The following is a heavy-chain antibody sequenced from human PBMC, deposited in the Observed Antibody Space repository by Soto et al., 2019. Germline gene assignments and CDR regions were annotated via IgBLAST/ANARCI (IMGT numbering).Heavy chain of an antibody. CDR2: IIPIFGTA. V-gene: IGHV1-69*01. Sequence: QVQLVQSGAEVKKPGSSVKVSCKSSGGTFSSYASSWVRQAPGQGLEWLGGIIPIFGTANYAQKFQGRVTITADDSTSTAYMALSSLRSEDTAVYYCARAVRAYGDYVGLDLGYWGQGTLVTVSS. J-gene: IGHJ4*02. CDR1: GGTFSSYA. D-gene: IGHD4-17*01. CDR3: ARAVRAYGDYVGLDLGY.